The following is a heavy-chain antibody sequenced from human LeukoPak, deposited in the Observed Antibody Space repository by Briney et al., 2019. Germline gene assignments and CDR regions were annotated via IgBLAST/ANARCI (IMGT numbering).Heavy chain of an antibody. V-gene: IGHV4-61*02. J-gene: IGHJ4*02. CDR3: ARGSALYGDGRDY. Sequence: SQTLSLTCTVSGGSISSGIYYWSWIRQPAGKGLEWIGRIYTSGSTNYNPSLKSRVTISVDTSKNQFSLKLSSVTAADTAVYYCARGSALYGDGRDYWGQGTLVTVSS. D-gene: IGHD4-17*01. CDR2: IYTSGST. CDR1: GGSISSGIYY.